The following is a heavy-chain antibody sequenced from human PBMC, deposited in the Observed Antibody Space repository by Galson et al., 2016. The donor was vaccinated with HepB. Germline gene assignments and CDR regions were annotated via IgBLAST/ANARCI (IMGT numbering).Heavy chain of an antibody. J-gene: IGHJ4*02. V-gene: IGHV4-4*02. Sequence: ETLSLTCIVSGGSISSSEWWSWVRQPPGKGLEWIGEIYHSGSTNYHPSLKSRLTISLDKSRNKFSLKLTSVTAADTAVYYCVRSADFWRLGCWGPGTPVTVSS. CDR2: IYHSGST. CDR1: GGSISSSEW. CDR3: VRSADFWRLGC. D-gene: IGHD3-3*01.